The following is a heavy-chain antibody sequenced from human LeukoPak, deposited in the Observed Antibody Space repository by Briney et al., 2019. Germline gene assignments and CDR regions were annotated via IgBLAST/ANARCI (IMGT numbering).Heavy chain of an antibody. D-gene: IGHD2-2*01. CDR2: IYYSGST. Sequence: SETLSLTCTVSGGSISSYYWSWVRQPPGKGLEWIGYIYYSGSTNYNPSLKSRVTISVDTSKNQFSLKLSSVTAADTAVYYCARDIESASMYGPTLPADTFYYYYYGMDVWGQGTTVTVSS. CDR1: GGSISSYY. CDR3: ARDIESASMYGPTLPADTFYYYYYGMDV. J-gene: IGHJ6*02. V-gene: IGHV4-59*12.